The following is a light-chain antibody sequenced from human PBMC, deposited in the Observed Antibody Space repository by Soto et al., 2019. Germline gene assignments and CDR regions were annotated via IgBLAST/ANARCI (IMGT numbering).Light chain of an antibody. Sequence: EIVMTQSPATLSVSPGERATLSCRASQSVSSNLAWYQQKPGQAPRLLIYGASTRATGIPARFSGSGSGKGFTLTISSLQSEDFAVYYCQQYNNWPRTFGQGTKVEIK. V-gene: IGKV3-15*01. CDR2: GAS. CDR1: QSVSSN. J-gene: IGKJ1*01. CDR3: QQYNNWPRT.